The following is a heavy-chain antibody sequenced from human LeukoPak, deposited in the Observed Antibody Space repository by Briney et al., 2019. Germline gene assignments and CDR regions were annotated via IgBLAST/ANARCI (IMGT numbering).Heavy chain of an antibody. CDR3: ARGGRVHLWFTDY. Sequence: ASVKVSCKASGYTFASSGISWVRQAPGHGLEWMAWISAHNGDTKYAQNFQGRVTMIRDTSISTAYMELSRLRSDDTAVYYCARGGRVHLWFTDYWGQGTLVTVSS. D-gene: IGHD3-10*01. V-gene: IGHV1-18*01. J-gene: IGHJ4*02. CDR2: ISAHNGDT. CDR1: GYTFASSG.